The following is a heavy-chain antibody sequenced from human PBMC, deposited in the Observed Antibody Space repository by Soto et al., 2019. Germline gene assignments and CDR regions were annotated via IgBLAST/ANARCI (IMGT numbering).Heavy chain of an antibody. V-gene: IGHV1-46*01. Sequence: ASVKVSCKASGYTFTSYYMHWVRQAPGQGLEWMGIINPSGGSTSYAQKFQGRVTMTRDTSTSTVYMELSSLRSEDTAVYYCARGITIFGVVIGNWFDPWGQGTRVTAPQ. J-gene: IGHJ5*02. CDR1: GYTFTSYY. D-gene: IGHD3-3*01. CDR3: ARGITIFGVVIGNWFDP. CDR2: INPSGGST.